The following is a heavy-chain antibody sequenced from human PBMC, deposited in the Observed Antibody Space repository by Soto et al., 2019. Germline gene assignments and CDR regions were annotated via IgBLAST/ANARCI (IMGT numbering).Heavy chain of an antibody. CDR3: ATSSPYICIGTPAGNHYYYAIDV. CDR1: GGTFSKCS. Sequence: QVQLVQSGAEVKKPGSSVKVSCTASGGTFSKCSIRWLRQAPGQGLALMGGIIPVFGTTYYEEKFLGRVTIIENGCTSTGYMELSPLRLADTALYYRATSSPYICIGTPAGNHYYYAIDVWGQGATVPGSS. D-gene: IGHD1-7*01. V-gene: IGHV1-69*01. J-gene: IGHJ6*02. CDR2: IIPVFGTT.